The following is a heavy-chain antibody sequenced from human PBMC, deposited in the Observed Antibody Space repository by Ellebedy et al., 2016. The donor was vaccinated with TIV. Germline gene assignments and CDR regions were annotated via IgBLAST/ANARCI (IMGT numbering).Heavy chain of an antibody. CDR3: ARAPTYCSGGSCKIREFDY. CDR1: GGTFSSYV. V-gene: IGHV1-69*13. Sequence: AASVKVSCKASGGTFSSYVINWVRQAPGQGLEWMGEIIPIFRTADYAQKFQGRVTITADESTSTASMELSSLTSEDTAVYYCARAPTYCSGGSCKIREFDYWGQGTLVTVSS. J-gene: IGHJ4*02. CDR2: IIPIFRTA. D-gene: IGHD2-15*01.